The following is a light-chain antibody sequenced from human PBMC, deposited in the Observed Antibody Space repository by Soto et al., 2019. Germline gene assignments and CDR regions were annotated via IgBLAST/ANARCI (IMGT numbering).Light chain of an antibody. J-gene: IGKJ4*01. CDR1: QSVSSSY. CDR3: QQRSNWLT. V-gene: IGKV3D-20*02. Sequence: EIVLSQSPGTVSLSPGERATLSCRASQSVSSSYLAWYQQKPGQAPRLLIYGASSRATGIPDRFSGSGSGTDFTLTISRLEPEDFAVYYCQQRSNWLTFGGGTNVDI. CDR2: GAS.